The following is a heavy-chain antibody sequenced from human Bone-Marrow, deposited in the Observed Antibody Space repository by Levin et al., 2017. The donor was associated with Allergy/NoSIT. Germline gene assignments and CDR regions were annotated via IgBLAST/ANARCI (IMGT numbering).Heavy chain of an antibody. CDR3: ARGGYSSGYYYGELDY. J-gene: IGHJ4*02. Sequence: SVKVSCKASGGTFSSYAISWVRQAPGQGLEWMGGIIPIFGTANYAQKFQGRVTITADESTSTAYMELSSLRSEDTAVYYCARGGYSSGYYYGELDYWGQGTLVTVSS. D-gene: IGHD3-22*01. CDR1: GGTFSSYA. V-gene: IGHV1-69*13. CDR2: IIPIFGTA.